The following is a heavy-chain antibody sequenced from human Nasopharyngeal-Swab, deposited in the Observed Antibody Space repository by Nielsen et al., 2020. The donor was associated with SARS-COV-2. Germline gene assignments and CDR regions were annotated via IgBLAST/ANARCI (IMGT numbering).Heavy chain of an antibody. V-gene: IGHV3-23*01. J-gene: IGHJ4*02. CDR1: GFTFSSYA. CDR2: ISGSGGST. D-gene: IGHD3-16*01. Sequence: GGSLRLSCAASGFTFSSYAMSWVRQAPGKGLEWVSAISGSGGSTYYADSVKGRFTISRDNSKNTLYLQMNRLRAEDTAVYYCAKDRGYDYVWGSYDYWGQGTLVTVSS. CDR3: AKDRGYDYVWGSYDY.